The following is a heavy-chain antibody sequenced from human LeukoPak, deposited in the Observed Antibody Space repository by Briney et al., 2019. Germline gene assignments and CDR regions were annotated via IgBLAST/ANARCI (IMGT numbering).Heavy chain of an antibody. V-gene: IGHV3-23*01. J-gene: IGHJ4*02. CDR2: ISTSGSTT. Sequence: GGSLRLSCAASRFTFSSYDMSWVRQTPGKGLEWISDISTSGSTTYYAASVKGRFTISRDNSKNTLYLQMNSLRAEDTAVYYWANNRGDCRGGSCYFDYWGQGTLVTVSS. CDR3: ANNRGDCRGGSCYFDY. D-gene: IGHD2-15*01. CDR1: RFTFSSYD.